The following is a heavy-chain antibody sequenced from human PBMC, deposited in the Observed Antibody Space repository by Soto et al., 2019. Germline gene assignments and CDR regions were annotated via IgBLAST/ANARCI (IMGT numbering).Heavy chain of an antibody. CDR1: GGSIGTSAYY. CDR2: INHSGNT. J-gene: IGHJ5*02. Sequence: NPSETLSLTCAVSGGSIGTSAYYWGWIRQAPGKGLEWIGSINHSGNTYLSPSLKDRVTMSVDTSKNSFSLKLRSATAADTGLYYCSRRAPEGFDPWGQGTLVTVPQ. V-gene: IGHV4-39*01. CDR3: SRRAPEGFDP.